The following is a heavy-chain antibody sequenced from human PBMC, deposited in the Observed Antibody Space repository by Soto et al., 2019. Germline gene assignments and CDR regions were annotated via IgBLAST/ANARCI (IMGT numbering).Heavy chain of an antibody. Sequence: PETLPHTNTVSGDSISRYYWTGFRQPPGKGKEWIAYIYDRGTTNYNPSLKRRVTISLDTSKNKFSLKMSSVTAAETAGLDCVRGGNWNAYYYRVDVWGQGTSV. D-gene: IGHD1-1*01. CDR3: VRGGNWNAYYYRVDV. CDR2: IYDRGTT. V-gene: IGHV4-59*01. J-gene: IGHJ6*02. CDR1: GDSISRYY.